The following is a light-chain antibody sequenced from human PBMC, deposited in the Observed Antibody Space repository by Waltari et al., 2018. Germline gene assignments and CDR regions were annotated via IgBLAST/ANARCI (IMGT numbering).Light chain of an antibody. J-gene: IGKJ1*01. CDR3: QQYYSSPWA. Sequence: DIVMTQSPDSLAVSLGERATINCKSSQNVLYSSNNRNYLAWYQQRPGQPPKLLIYWASTQESGVPDRFSGSGSGTDFTLTISSLQAEDVAVYYCQQYYSSPWAFGQGTKVEI. CDR1: QNVLYSSNNRNY. V-gene: IGKV4-1*01. CDR2: WAS.